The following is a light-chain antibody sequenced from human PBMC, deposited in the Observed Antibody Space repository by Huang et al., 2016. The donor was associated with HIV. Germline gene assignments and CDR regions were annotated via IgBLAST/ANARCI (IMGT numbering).Light chain of an antibody. V-gene: IGKV1-9*01. J-gene: IGKJ4*01. CDR3: QQLKTYLT. CDR1: QGISSY. Sequence: IQLTQSPSSLSASVGDRVTITCRASQGISSYLAWYQQKPGKAPKLRIYPASTLQSGVPSRFSGSGSGTDFTLTISSLQPEDFATYYCQQLKTYLTFGGETKVEIK. CDR2: PAS.